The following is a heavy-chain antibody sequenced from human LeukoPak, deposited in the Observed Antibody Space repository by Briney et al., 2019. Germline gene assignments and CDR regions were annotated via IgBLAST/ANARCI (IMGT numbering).Heavy chain of an antibody. J-gene: IGHJ4*02. CDR1: GGSISNYY. D-gene: IGHD3-22*01. CDR2: IYYSGST. V-gene: IGHV4-59*01. CDR3: ARGGYYDSSGPFDY. Sequence: SETLSLTCIVSGGSISNYYWSWIRQPPGKGLEWIGYIYYSGSTNYNPSLKSRVTISVDTSKNQFSLKLSSVTAADTAVYYCARGGYYDSSGPFDYWGQGTLVTVSS.